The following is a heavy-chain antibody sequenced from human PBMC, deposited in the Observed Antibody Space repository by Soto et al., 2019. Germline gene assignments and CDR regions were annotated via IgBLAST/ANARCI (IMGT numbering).Heavy chain of an antibody. Sequence: QVQLVQSGAEVKKPGSSVKVSCKASGGTFSSYAISWVRQAPGQGLEWMGGIIPIFGTANYAQKFQGRVTITADESTSTAYMELSSLRSEDTAVYYCARDIAVVVAATHNGYFDLWGRGTLVTVSS. CDR1: GGTFSSYA. CDR2: IIPIFGTA. D-gene: IGHD2-15*01. CDR3: ARDIAVVVAATHNGYFDL. V-gene: IGHV1-69*01. J-gene: IGHJ2*01.